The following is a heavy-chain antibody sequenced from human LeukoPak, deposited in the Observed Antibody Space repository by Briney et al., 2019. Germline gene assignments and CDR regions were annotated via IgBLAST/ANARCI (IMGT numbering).Heavy chain of an antibody. V-gene: IGHV3-53*04. CDR1: VGSINSGNW. CDR3: GGSSSWYHFDY. D-gene: IGHD6-13*01. CDR2: IYSGGST. J-gene: IGHJ4*02. Sequence: PSETLSLTCGVSVGSINSGNWWTWVRQSPGKGLEWVSVIYSGGSTYYADSVKGRFTISRHNSKNTLYLQMNSLRAEDTAVYYCGGSSSWYHFDYWGQGTLVTVSS.